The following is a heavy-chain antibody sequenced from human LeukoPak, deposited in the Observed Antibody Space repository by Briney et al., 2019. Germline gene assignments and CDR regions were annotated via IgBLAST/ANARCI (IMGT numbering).Heavy chain of an antibody. V-gene: IGHV1-46*01. CDR1: GYTFTSYY. D-gene: IGHD2-2*02. J-gene: IGHJ3*02. CDR2: INPSGGSI. Sequence: ASVKVSCKASGYTFTSYYMHWVRQAPGQGLEWMGTINPSGGSIRYAQKFQGRVTMTGDMSTSTVYMELSSLRSEDTAVYYCANSDVVVPAAIFGGRIVGTNRDAFDIWGHRTMVTVSS. CDR3: ANSDVVVPAAIFGGRIVGTNRDAFDI.